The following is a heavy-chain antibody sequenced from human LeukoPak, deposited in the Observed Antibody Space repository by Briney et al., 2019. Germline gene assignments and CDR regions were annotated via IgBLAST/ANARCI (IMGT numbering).Heavy chain of an antibody. CDR3: TKGDGGYYPIDN. Sequence: GASLRLFCAASGFTFSKNGMNWVRQAPGKGLEWVSTINDNGANTHYADSVNGRFTISRDNSRNTLLLEMNSLRADDTALYYCTKGDGGYYPIDNWGQGTLVIVSS. J-gene: IGHJ4*02. CDR1: GFTFSKNG. CDR2: INDNGANT. D-gene: IGHD1-26*01. V-gene: IGHV3-23*01.